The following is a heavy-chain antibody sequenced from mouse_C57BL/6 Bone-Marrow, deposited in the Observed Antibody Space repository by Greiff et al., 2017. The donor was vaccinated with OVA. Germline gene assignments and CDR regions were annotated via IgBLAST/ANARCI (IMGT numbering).Heavy chain of an antibody. CDR1: GYTFTSYW. J-gene: IGHJ2*01. D-gene: IGHD3-2*02. CDR3: ARGGTAQATGNY. CDR2: IYPSDSET. Sequence: QVQLQQPGAELVRPGSSVKLSCKASGYTFTSYWMDWVKQRPGQGLEWIGNIYPSDSETPYNQTFKDKATLTVDKYSSTAYMQLSSLTSEDSAVYYCARGGTAQATGNYWGQGTTLTVSS. V-gene: IGHV1-61*01.